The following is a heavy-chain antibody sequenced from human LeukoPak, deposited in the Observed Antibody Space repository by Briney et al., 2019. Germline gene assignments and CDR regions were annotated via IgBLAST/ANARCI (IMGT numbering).Heavy chain of an antibody. CDR2: ISGSGGST. Sequence: PGGSLRLSCAASGITFSSYAMSWVRQAPGKGLEWVSGISGSGGSTYYADSVKGRFTISRENSKNTLYLQMNSLRAEDTAVYYCAKETYYYDSSGYYGYYFDSWGQGTLVTVSS. CDR1: GITFSSYA. CDR3: AKETYYYDSSGYYGYYFDS. J-gene: IGHJ4*02. D-gene: IGHD3-22*01. V-gene: IGHV3-23*01.